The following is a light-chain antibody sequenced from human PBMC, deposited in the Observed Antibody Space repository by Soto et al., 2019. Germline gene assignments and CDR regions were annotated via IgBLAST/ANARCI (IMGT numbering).Light chain of an antibody. J-gene: IGLJ1*01. Sequence: SYELTQPPSVSVAPGQTATISCGENNIDSRTVHWYQQKPGQAPLLVVYDNSFRPSGIPNRFSGSNSGNTATLTISRVEAGDEADYYCQVWDNVDDHIYVFGTVNKVTVL. CDR3: QVWDNVDDHIYV. CDR1: NIDSRT. V-gene: IGLV3-21*02. CDR2: DNS.